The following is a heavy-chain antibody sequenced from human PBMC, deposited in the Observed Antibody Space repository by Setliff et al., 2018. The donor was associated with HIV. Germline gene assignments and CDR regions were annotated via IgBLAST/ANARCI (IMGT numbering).Heavy chain of an antibody. J-gene: IGHJ4*02. CDR2: IYYSGST. CDR1: GGSISSGDYY. Sequence: PSETLSFTCTVSGGSISSGDYYWSWIRQPPGKGLEWIGYIYYSGSTYYNPSLKSRVTISVDTSKNQFSLKLSSVTAADTAVYYCARDGDDSSGYYLGYWGQGTLVTVSS. D-gene: IGHD3-22*01. V-gene: IGHV4-30-4*08. CDR3: ARDGDDSSGYYLGY.